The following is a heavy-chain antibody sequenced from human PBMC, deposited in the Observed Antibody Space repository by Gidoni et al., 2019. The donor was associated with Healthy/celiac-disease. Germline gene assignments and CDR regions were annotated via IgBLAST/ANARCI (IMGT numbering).Heavy chain of an antibody. D-gene: IGHD3-10*01. Sequence: EVQLLESGGGLVQPGGSLRLSCAASGFTFSSYAMSWVRQAPGKGLEWVSAISGSGDSTYYADSVKGRFTISRDNSKNTLYLQMNSLRAEDTAVYYCAKAEPRLLWFGELSEQVYYYMDVWGKGTTVTVSS. J-gene: IGHJ6*03. CDR2: ISGSGDST. CDR1: GFTFSSYA. CDR3: AKAEPRLLWFGELSEQVYYYMDV. V-gene: IGHV3-23*01.